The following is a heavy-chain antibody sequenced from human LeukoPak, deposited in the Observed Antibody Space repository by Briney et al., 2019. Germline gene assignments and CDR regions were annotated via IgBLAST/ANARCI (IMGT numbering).Heavy chain of an antibody. Sequence: PGGSLSLSCTASGFTFSNFSMNWVRQARGKGLEWVSSVTSRSSFMYSADSVKGRFTTSRDNAKSSLYLQMNSLRAEDTAVYYCARSYSGYAFDAFDIWGRGTMVTVSS. D-gene: IGHD5-12*01. CDR1: GFTFSNFS. J-gene: IGHJ3*02. CDR3: ARSYSGYAFDAFDI. CDR2: VTSRSSFM. V-gene: IGHV3-21*01.